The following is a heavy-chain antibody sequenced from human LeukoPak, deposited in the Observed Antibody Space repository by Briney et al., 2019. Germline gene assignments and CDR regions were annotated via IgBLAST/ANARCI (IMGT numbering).Heavy chain of an antibody. CDR2: IYSGGDT. D-gene: IGHD2/OR15-2a*01. CDR1: GFTVSNSY. V-gene: IGHV3-53*04. CDR3: ARNMVGETTFDY. Sequence: PGGSLRLSCAASGFTVSNSYMAWVRQAPGKGLEWVSVIYSGGDTYYPHSVKGRFIISRHNSKNTLFLQMNSLRTEDTAVYYCARNMVGETTFDYWGQGTLVTVSS. J-gene: IGHJ4*02.